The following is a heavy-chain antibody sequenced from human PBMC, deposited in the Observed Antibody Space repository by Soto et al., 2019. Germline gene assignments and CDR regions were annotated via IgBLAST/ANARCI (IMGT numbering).Heavy chain of an antibody. CDR1: GYTFSNYA. J-gene: IGHJ6*02. CDR2: INAGNGKT. V-gene: IGHV1-3*01. D-gene: IGHD4-17*01. CDR3: AKHGDYYYYGMDV. Sequence: QVQLVQSGAEVKKPGASVKVSCKASGYTFSNYATHWVRQAPGQRLEWMGWINAGNGKTKYSQNFQGRVTITRDTSASTAYMEPSSLRSEDTAVYYCAKHGDYYYYGMDVWGQGTTVTVSS.